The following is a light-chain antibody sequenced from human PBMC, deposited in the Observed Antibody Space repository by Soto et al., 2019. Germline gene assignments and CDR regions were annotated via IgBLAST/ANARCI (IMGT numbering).Light chain of an antibody. CDR1: QGISHS. Sequence: DIQLTQSPSFLSASVGDTVTITCRASQGISHSLAWYQQKPGKAPKVLIYGASTLQSGVPSRFSGSGSGTEFTLTINSLQPEDFATYYCQQLTSYPLTFGGGAEVEIK. CDR3: QQLTSYPLT. J-gene: IGKJ4*01. V-gene: IGKV1-9*01. CDR2: GAS.